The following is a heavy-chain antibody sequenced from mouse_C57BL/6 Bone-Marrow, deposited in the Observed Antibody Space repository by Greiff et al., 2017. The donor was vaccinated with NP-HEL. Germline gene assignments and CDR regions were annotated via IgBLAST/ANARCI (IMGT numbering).Heavy chain of an antibody. Sequence: QVQLQQPGAELVRPGTSVKLSCKASGYTFTSYWMHWVQQRPGQGLEWIGVIDPSDSYTNYNQQFKGKATLTVDTSSSTAYMQLSSLTSEDSAVYYCARVSTRVKWFAYWGQGTLVTVSA. CDR1: GYTFTSYW. CDR2: IDPSDSYT. J-gene: IGHJ3*01. CDR3: ARVSTRVKWFAY. D-gene: IGHD2-2*01. V-gene: IGHV1-59*01.